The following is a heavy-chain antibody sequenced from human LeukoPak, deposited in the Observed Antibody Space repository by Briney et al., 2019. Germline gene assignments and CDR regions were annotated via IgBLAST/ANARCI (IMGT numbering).Heavy chain of an antibody. J-gene: IGHJ3*02. CDR3: ARDLCGGDCAAFDI. CDR2: IYYSGST. Sequence: SETLSLTCTFSGGSISSYYWSWIRQPPGKGLEWIGYIYYSGSTNYNPSLKSRVTISVDTSKNQFSLRLSSVTAADTAVYYCARDLCGGDCAAFDIWGQGTMVTVSS. D-gene: IGHD2-21*01. CDR1: GGSISSYY. V-gene: IGHV4-59*01.